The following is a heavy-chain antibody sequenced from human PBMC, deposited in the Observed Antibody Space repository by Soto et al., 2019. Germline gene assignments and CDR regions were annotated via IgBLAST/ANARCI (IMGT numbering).Heavy chain of an antibody. CDR3: ARRSIAVPQGGWYFDL. V-gene: IGHV5-51*01. D-gene: IGHD6-19*01. J-gene: IGHJ2*01. CDR1: GYSFTSYW. Sequence: GESLKISCKGSGYSFTSYWIGWVRQMPGKGLEWMGIIYPGDSDTRYSPSFQGQVTISADKSIRTAYLQWSSLKASDTAMYYCARRSIAVPQGGWYFDLWGRGTLVTVSS. CDR2: IYPGDSDT.